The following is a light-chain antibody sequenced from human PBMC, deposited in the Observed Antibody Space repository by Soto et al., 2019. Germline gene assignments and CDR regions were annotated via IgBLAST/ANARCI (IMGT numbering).Light chain of an antibody. CDR1: QSVSSNY. V-gene: IGKV3-20*01. CDR2: GAS. J-gene: IGKJ1*01. Sequence: EVMLTQSPGTLSLSPGERATLSCRASQSVSSNYSAWYQQKSGQAPRLLIYGASNRATGIPDRFSGSGSGTYFTLTIRRLEPEDFAVYYCQQYDTSPRTFGQGTKVEFK. CDR3: QQYDTSPRT.